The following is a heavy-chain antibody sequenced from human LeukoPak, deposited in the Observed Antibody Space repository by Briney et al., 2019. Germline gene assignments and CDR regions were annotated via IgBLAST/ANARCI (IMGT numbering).Heavy chain of an antibody. J-gene: IGHJ4*02. D-gene: IGHD3-10*01. CDR2: IKSKTDGGTT. Sequence: PGGSLRLSCAASGFTFSNAWMSWVRQAPGKGLEWVGRIKSKTDGGTTDYAAPVKGRFTISRDDSKNTLYLQMNSLKTEDTAVYYCTTRGNMVRGVIADYWGQGTLVTVSS. V-gene: IGHV3-15*01. CDR3: TTRGNMVRGVIADY. CDR1: GFTFSNAW.